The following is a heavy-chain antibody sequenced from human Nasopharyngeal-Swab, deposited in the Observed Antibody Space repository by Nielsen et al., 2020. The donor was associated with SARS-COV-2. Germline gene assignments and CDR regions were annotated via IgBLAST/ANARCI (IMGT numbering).Heavy chain of an antibody. J-gene: IGHJ6*02. CDR2: INTNTGNP. D-gene: IGHD3-22*01. V-gene: IGHV7-4-1*02. CDR3: ARGGGVRRYYDSSGYYYYYYGMDV. CDR1: GYTFTSYA. Sequence: ASVKVSCKASGYTFTSYAMNWVRQAPGQGLKWMGWINTNTGNPTYAQGFTGRFVFSLDTSVSTAYLQISSLKAEDTAVYYCARGGGVRRYYDSSGYYYYYYGMDVWGQGTTVTVSS.